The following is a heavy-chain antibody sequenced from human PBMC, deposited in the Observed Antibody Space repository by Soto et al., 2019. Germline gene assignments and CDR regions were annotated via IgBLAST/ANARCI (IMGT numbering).Heavy chain of an antibody. CDR3: ARSANGKKNWLET. CDR1: AASITTGCYY. V-gene: IGHV4-31*01. J-gene: IGHJ5*02. D-gene: IGHD4-17*01. CDR2: IYYSGST. Sequence: SPTXSLTCTVSAASITTGCYYVSWIRQHPGNVLEWIGYIYYSGSTYYNTSLKSPFTISVDTSKNQFSLKMSSVTAADTAVYYCARSANGKKNWLETWGQGTLVKVSS.